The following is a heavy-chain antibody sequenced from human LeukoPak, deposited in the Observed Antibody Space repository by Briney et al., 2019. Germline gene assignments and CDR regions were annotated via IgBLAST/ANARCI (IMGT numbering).Heavy chain of an antibody. CDR1: GFTFNIYA. J-gene: IGHJ5*01. D-gene: IGHD3-22*01. CDR3: AKDRPNYYETKGHYYRRDGDS. CDR2: ISSRSDYT. Sequence: PGGSLRLSCAASGFTFNIYAMSWVRQAPGKGLEWVSSISSRSDYTFYADSVKGRFTISRDNSRNTLYLQMNSLRAEDTAIYYCAKDRPNYYETKGHYYRRDGDSWGQGTLVTVSS. V-gene: IGHV3-23*01.